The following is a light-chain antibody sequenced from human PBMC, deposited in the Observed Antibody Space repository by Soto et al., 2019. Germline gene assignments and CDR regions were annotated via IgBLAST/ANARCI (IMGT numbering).Light chain of an antibody. Sequence: EIVLTQSPGTLSLSPGDRATLSCRASQSVSSNYLAWYQQKPGQAPRLLIYGASSRATGIPDRFSGSWSGTHFTLTISRLEPEDFAVYYCQQYDTSPPLTFGGGTKVEIK. J-gene: IGKJ4*01. CDR2: GAS. CDR3: QQYDTSPPLT. CDR1: QSVSSNY. V-gene: IGKV3-20*01.